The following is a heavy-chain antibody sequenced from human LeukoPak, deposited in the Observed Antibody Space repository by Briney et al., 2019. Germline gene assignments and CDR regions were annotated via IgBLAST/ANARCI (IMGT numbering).Heavy chain of an antibody. Sequence: GGSLRLSCAASGFTFSSYEMNWVRQAPGKGLEWVSYISSSGSTIYYADSVKGRFTISRDNSKNTLYLQMHSLRAEDTAVYSCAKNLLGSEAFSWYFDLWGRGTQVTVSS. CDR3: AKNLLGSEAFSWYFDL. V-gene: IGHV3-48*03. J-gene: IGHJ2*01. CDR1: GFTFSSYE. CDR2: ISSSGSTI. D-gene: IGHD1-26*01.